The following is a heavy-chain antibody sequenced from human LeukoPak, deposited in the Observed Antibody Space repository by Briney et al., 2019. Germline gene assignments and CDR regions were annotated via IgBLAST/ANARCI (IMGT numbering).Heavy chain of an antibody. Sequence: GGSLRLSCAASGFTFSSYAMSWVRQAPGKGLEWVSAISNSGGATYYADSVRGRLTISRDNSRNTLYLQMNSLRADDTAVYYCVEDIRESGSYGWFDSWGQGTLVTVSS. CDR2: ISNSGGAT. J-gene: IGHJ5*01. V-gene: IGHV3-23*01. CDR3: VEDIRESGSYGWFDS. CDR1: GFTFSSYA. D-gene: IGHD1-26*01.